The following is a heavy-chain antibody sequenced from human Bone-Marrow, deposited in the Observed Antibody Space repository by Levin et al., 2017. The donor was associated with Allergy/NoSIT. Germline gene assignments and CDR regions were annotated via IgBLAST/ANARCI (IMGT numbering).Heavy chain of an antibody. D-gene: IGHD3-10*01. CDR3: EAISMVRGVIVKQIFDY. V-gene: IGHV4-39*07. CDR1: GGSISSSSYY. J-gene: IGHJ4*02. CDR2: IYYSGST. Sequence: GSLRLSCTVSGGSISSSSYYWGWIRQPPGTGLEWIGSIYYSGSTYYNPSLKSRVTISVDTSKNQFSLKLSSVTAADTAVYYCEAISMVRGVIVKQIFDYWGQGTLVTVSS.